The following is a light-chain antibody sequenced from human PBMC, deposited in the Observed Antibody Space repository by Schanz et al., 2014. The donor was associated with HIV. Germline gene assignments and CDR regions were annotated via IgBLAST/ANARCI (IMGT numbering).Light chain of an antibody. CDR1: SSNIGAGYD. CDR3: LSYDKTLSGPRI. V-gene: IGLV1-40*01. CDR2: GNN. Sequence: QSVLTQPPSVSGAPGQGITISCTGTSSNIGAGYDVHWYQHLPGRAPKLLIYGNNNRPSGVPDRFSGSKSGTSASLAITGLGSEDEADYYCLSYDKTLSGPRIFGGGPKLTVL. J-gene: IGLJ2*01.